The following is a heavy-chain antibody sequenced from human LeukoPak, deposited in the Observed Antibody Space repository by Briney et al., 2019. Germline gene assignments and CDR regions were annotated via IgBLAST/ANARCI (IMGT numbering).Heavy chain of an antibody. J-gene: IGHJ3*01. CDR3: ARDSPTPGSDAFDF. CDR1: GGSISSDNW. V-gene: IGHV4-4*02. D-gene: IGHD7-27*01. CDR2: INHSGST. Sequence: SETLSLTCAVSGGSISSDNWWSWVRPPPAKGLEWIGEINHSGSTNYNPSLKSRVTISVDTSKNQFSLKLSSVTAADTAVYYCARDSPTPGSDAFDFWGQGAMVTVSS.